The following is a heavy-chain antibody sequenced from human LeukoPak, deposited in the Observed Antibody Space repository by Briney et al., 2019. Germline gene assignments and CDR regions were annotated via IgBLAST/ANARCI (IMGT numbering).Heavy chain of an antibody. V-gene: IGHV3-30*14. CDR3: ARDRKD. D-gene: IGHD1-14*01. Sequence: GGSLRLSCAASGFTFNSYSMHWVRQAPGKGLKWVAVISSHGSNKDYADSVKGRFTISRDNSKNTLYLQMNSLRAEDTAVYYCARDRKDWGQGTLVTVSS. CDR2: ISSHGSNK. J-gene: IGHJ4*02. CDR1: GFTFNSYS.